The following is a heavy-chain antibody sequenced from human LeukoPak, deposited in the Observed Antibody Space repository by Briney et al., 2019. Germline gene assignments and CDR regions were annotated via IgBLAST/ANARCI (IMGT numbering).Heavy chain of an antibody. V-gene: IGHV3-23*01. CDR2: ISGSGGST. Sequence: GGSLRLSCAASGFTFSSYAMSWVRQAPGKGLEWVSAISGSGGSTYYADSVKGRFTISRDNSKNTLYLQMNSLRAEDTAVYYCAKILQLQPWLEHLAFDSWGQGNLVTVSS. CDR1: GFTFSSYA. CDR3: AKILQLQPWLEHLAFDS. D-gene: IGHD5-18*01. J-gene: IGHJ4*02.